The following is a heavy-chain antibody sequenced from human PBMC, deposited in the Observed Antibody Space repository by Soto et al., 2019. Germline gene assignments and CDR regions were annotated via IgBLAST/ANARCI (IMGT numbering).Heavy chain of an antibody. CDR1: GYTFTTYD. D-gene: IGHD3-3*02. V-gene: IGHV1-8*01. CDR2: MNPNSGNT. J-gene: IGHJ5*02. CDR3: ARGRTIRNWFDP. Sequence: QVQLVQSGAEVKKPGASVKVSCKASGYTFTTYDINWVRQATGQGLEWMGWMNPNSGNTGYAQNFQGRVTMTRNTSISTAYMDLSSLRSEDTAVYYCARGRTIRNWFDPWGQGTLVTVSS.